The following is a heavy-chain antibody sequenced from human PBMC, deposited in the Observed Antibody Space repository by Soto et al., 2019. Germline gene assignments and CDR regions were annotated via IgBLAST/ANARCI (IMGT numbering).Heavy chain of an antibody. CDR3: ARGHSSSWYSFDY. CDR1: GFTFSNYA. CDR2: ISSNGGST. Sequence: EVQLVESGEGLVQPGGSLRLSCAASGFTFSNYAMHWVRQAPGKGLEFVSAISSNGGSTYYADSVKGRFTISRDNSKTTLFLQMGSLRAEDMAVYYCARGHSSSWYSFDYWGQGTLVTVSS. V-gene: IGHV3-64*02. D-gene: IGHD6-13*01. J-gene: IGHJ4*02.